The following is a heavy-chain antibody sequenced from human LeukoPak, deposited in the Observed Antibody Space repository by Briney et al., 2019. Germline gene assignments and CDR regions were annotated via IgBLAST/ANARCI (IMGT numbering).Heavy chain of an antibody. J-gene: IGHJ6*03. V-gene: IGHV4-59*12. CDR1: GGSISSYY. Sequence: ETLSLTCTVSGGSISSYYWSWIRPPPGKGLEWIGYIYYSGSTNYNPSLKSRVTISVDTSKNQFSLKLSSVTAADTAVYYCARGMYYYYYYMDVWGKGTTVTVSS. CDR3: ARGMYYYYYYMDV. CDR2: IYYSGST.